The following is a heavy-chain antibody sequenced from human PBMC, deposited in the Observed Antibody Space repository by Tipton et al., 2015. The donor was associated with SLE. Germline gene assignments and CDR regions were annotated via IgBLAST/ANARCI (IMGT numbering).Heavy chain of an antibody. Sequence: TLSLTCAVSGYSISSGYYWGWIRQPPGKGLEWIGSIHYSGSTYYNPSLKSRVTISVDTSKNQFSLKLSSVTAADTAVYYCAREGGYRWYYDSNGYDYFDYWGQGTLVTVSS. CDR1: GYSISSGYY. CDR2: IHYSGST. CDR3: AREGGYRWYYDSNGYDYFDY. D-gene: IGHD3-22*01. J-gene: IGHJ4*02. V-gene: IGHV4-38-2*02.